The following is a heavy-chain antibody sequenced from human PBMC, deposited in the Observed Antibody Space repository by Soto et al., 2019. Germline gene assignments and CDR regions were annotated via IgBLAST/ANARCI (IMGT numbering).Heavy chain of an antibody. V-gene: IGHV3-21*01. J-gene: IGHJ6*02. D-gene: IGHD3-9*01. CDR3: ARDLDILTGYYKGRDYYGMDV. Sequence: DVQLVESGGGLVKPGGSLRLSCAASGFTFSSYSMNWVRQAPGKGLEWVSSISSSSSYIYYADSVKGRFTISRDNAKNSLYLQMNSLRAEDTAVYYCARDLDILTGYYKGRDYYGMDVWGQGTTVTVSS. CDR2: ISSSSSYI. CDR1: GFTFSSYS.